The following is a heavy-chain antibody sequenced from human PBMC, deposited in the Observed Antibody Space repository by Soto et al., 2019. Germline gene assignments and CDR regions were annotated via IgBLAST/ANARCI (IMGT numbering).Heavy chain of an antibody. Sequence: ASVKVSCKASGYTFTYYAIHWVRQAPGERLEWMGWINAGYGNTKYSERFQGRVTFTRDTSASTAYMELSSLTSEDTAVYYCAKYSETYRNAFDMWGQGTRVTVS. J-gene: IGHJ3*02. CDR2: INAGYGNT. CDR1: GYTFTYYA. CDR3: AKYSETYRNAFDM. V-gene: IGHV1-3*01. D-gene: IGHD1-26*01.